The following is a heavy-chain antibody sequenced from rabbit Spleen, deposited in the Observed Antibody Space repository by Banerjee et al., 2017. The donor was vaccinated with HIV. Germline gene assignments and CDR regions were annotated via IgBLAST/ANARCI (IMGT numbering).Heavy chain of an antibody. CDR1: GFSFSNKAV. V-gene: IGHV1S45*01. Sequence: QEQLVESGGGLVKPEGSLKLSCTASGFSFSNKAVMCWVRQAPGKGLEWIACINAVTGKAVYASWAKGRFTFSKTSSTTVTLQVTSLTAADTATYFCVRGASTSGYYNLWGPGTLVTVS. J-gene: IGHJ4*01. CDR2: INAVTGKA. D-gene: IGHD1-1*01. CDR3: VRGASTSGYYNL.